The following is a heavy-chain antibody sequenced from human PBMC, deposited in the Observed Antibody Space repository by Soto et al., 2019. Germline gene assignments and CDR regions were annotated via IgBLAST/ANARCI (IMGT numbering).Heavy chain of an antibody. J-gene: IGHJ4*02. CDR3: ASLRYYYDSSGYYGY. CDR1: GGSFSGYY. CDR2: INHSGST. D-gene: IGHD3-22*01. V-gene: IGHV4-34*01. Sequence: PSETLSLTCAVYGGSFSGYYWSWIRQPPGKGLEWIGEINHSGSTNYNPSLKSRVTISVDTSKNQFSLKLSSVTAADTAVYHCASLRYYYDSSGYYGYWGQGTLVTVSS.